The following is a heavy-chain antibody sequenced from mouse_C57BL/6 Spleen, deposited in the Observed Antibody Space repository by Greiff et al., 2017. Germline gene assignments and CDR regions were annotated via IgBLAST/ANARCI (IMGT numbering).Heavy chain of an antibody. CDR3: AIIATVGPWFAY. Sequence: VKLVESGPGLVAPSQSLSITCTVSGFSLTSYGVDWVRQSPGKGLEWLGVIWGVGSTNYNSALKSRLSINKDNSKSQVVLKMNSLQTDDTAMYYCAIIATVGPWFAYWGQGTLVTVSA. CDR1: GFSLTSYG. D-gene: IGHD1-1*01. CDR2: IWGVGST. J-gene: IGHJ3*01. V-gene: IGHV2-6*01.